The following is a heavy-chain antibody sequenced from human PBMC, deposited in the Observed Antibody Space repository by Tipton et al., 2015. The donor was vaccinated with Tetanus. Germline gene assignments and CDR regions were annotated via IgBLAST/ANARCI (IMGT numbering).Heavy chain of an antibody. CDR2: IYSTGAT. J-gene: IGHJ4*02. CDR3: ARGMGAYLN. V-gene: IGHV4-59*01. CDR1: GGSMGTNH. D-gene: IGHD1-26*01. Sequence: TLSLTCSVSGGSMGTNHWVWIRQAPGKRLESIGYIYSTGATKYNPSLGSRVRISIDTSKSQFSMRLSSVTVADTAVYYCARGMGAYLNWGQGTLVTVS.